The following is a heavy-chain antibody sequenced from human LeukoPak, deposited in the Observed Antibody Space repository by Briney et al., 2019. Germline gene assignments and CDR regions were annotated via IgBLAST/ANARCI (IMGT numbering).Heavy chain of an antibody. Sequence: PGGSLRLSCAASGFTFSDYYMSWIRQAPGKGLEWVSYISSSGSTIYYADSVKGRFTIPRDNAKNSLYLQMNSLRAEDTAVYYCASTLDYYDSSLDYWGQGTLVTVSS. V-gene: IGHV3-11*04. CDR3: ASTLDYYDSSLDY. D-gene: IGHD3-22*01. J-gene: IGHJ4*02. CDR2: ISSSGSTI. CDR1: GFTFSDYY.